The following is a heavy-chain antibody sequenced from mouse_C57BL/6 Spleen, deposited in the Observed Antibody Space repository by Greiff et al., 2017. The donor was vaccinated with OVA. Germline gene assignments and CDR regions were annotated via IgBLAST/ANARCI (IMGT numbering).Heavy chain of an antibody. CDR3: ARGNYGYFDV. CDR1: GYTFTSYW. D-gene: IGHD2-1*01. J-gene: IGHJ1*03. CDR2: IYPGSGST. V-gene: IGHV1-55*01. Sequence: QVQLQQPGAELVKPGASVKMSCKASGYTFTSYWITWVKQRPGQGLEWIGDIYPGSGSTNYNEKFKSKATLTVDTSSSTAYMQLSSLTSEDSSVYYCARGNYGYFDVWGTGTTVTVSS.